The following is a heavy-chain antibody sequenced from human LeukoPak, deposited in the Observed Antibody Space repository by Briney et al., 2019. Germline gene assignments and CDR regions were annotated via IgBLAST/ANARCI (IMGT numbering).Heavy chain of an antibody. D-gene: IGHD3-3*01. CDR1: GYTFTSYD. Sequence: GASVKVSCKASGYTFTSYDINWVRQATGQGLEWMGWISAYNGNTNYAQKLQGRVTMTTDTSTSTAYMELRSLRSDDTAVYYCARDHFFSRVPKYWGQGTLVTVSS. CDR2: ISAYNGNT. J-gene: IGHJ4*02. V-gene: IGHV1-18*01. CDR3: ARDHFFSRVPKY.